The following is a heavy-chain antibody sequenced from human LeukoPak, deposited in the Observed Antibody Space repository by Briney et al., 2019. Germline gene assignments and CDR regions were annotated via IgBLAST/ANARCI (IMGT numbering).Heavy chain of an antibody. CDR3: ARTIRGY. J-gene: IGHJ4*02. D-gene: IGHD3-10*01. CDR1: GFTFSNYW. Sequence: PGGSLRLSCAASGFTFSNYWMSWVRQAPGKGLEWVANIKEDGSEKYYVDSVKGRFTISRDNAKNSLNLQMNSLRAEDTAVYYCARTIRGYWGQGTLVTVSS. V-gene: IGHV3-7*02. CDR2: IKEDGSEK.